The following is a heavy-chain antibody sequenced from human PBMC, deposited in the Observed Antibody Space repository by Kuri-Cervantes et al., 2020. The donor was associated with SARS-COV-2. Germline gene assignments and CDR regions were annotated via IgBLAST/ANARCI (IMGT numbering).Heavy chain of an antibody. V-gene: IGHV4-59*01. CDR3: ARRGSDVVVPAAGNWFDP. Sequence: GSLRLSCTVSGGSISSYYWSWIRQPPGKGLEWIGYIYYSGSTNYNPSLKSRVTISVDTSKNQFSLKLSSVTAADTAVYYCARRGSDVVVPAAGNWFDPWGQGTLVTVSS. D-gene: IGHD2-2*01. J-gene: IGHJ5*02. CDR1: GGSISSYY. CDR2: IYYSGST.